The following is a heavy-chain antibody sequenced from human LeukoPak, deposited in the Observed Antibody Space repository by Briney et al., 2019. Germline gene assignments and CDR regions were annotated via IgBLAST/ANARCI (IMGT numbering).Heavy chain of an antibody. Sequence: SETLSLTCAVYGGSFSGYYWSWIRQPPGKGLEWIGEINHSGSTNYNPSLKSRVTISVDTSKNQFSLKLSSVTAADTAVYYCARGQWLVLWGLYYYYGMDVWGQGTTVTVSS. CDR1: GGSFSGYY. D-gene: IGHD6-19*01. J-gene: IGHJ6*02. CDR3: ARGQWLVLWGLYYYYGMDV. CDR2: INHSGST. V-gene: IGHV4-34*01.